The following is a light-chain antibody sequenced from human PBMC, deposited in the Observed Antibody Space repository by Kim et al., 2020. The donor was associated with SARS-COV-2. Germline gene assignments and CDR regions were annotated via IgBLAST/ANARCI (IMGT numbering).Light chain of an antibody. V-gene: IGKV3-15*01. CDR1: QSVSSN. Sequence: VSPGERATLSGRASQSVSSNLAWYQQKPGQAPRLLIYGASTRATGIPARLSGSGSGTEFTLSISSLQSEDFAVYYCQQYNNWPLTFGGGTKVDIK. CDR2: GAS. J-gene: IGKJ4*01. CDR3: QQYNNWPLT.